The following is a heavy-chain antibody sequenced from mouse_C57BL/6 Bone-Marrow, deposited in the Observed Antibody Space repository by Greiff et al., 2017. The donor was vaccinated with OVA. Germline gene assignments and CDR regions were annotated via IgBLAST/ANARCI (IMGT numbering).Heavy chain of an antibody. CDR3: AILYSLDY. Sequence: QVQLQQSGAELVRPGTSVKLSCKASGYAFTNYLIEWVKQRPGQGLEWIGVINPGSGGTNYNEKFKGKATLTADKSSSTAYMQLSSLTSEDSAVYFCAILYSLDYWGQGTTLTVSS. D-gene: IGHD2-12*01. J-gene: IGHJ2*01. CDR2: INPGSGGT. V-gene: IGHV1-54*01. CDR1: GYAFTNYL.